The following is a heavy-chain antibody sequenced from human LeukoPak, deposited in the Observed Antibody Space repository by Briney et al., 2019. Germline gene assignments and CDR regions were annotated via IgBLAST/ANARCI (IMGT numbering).Heavy chain of an antibody. J-gene: IGHJ4*02. D-gene: IGHD1-26*01. Sequence: PGRSLRLSCAASGFTFSSYGMHWARQAPGKGLEWVAVIWYDERNKYYTDSVKGRFTISRDNSKNTVYLQMNGLGVEDTAVYYCARGGFSGTFYYLDNWGQGTLVTVSS. CDR1: GFTFSSYG. CDR3: ARGGFSGTFYYLDN. V-gene: IGHV3-33*01. CDR2: IWYDERNK.